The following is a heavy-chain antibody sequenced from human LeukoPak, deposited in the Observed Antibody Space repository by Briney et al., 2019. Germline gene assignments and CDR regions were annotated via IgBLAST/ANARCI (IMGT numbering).Heavy chain of an antibody. CDR2: INHSGST. Sequence: SSETLSLTCAVYGGSFSGYYWSWIRQPPGKGLEWIGEINHSGSTSYNPSLKRRVTISVDSPKNRFSLRLSSLTAADTALYYCARHGGTLDYFDYWGPGSLVTVSS. J-gene: IGHJ4*02. CDR1: GGSFSGYY. CDR3: ARHGGTLDYFDY. V-gene: IGHV4-34*01. D-gene: IGHD4-23*01.